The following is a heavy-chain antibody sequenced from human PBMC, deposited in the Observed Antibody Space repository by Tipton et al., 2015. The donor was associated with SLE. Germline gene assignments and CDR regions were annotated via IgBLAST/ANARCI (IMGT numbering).Heavy chain of an antibody. CDR1: GDSITSDY. J-gene: IGHJ5*02. CDR2: ISYSGNT. Sequence: TLSLTCPVSGDSITSDYWTWIRQPPGKGLEWIGYISYSGNTNYNPSVRSRVSISLDTSKNQFSLKVKSVTTADTAVYYCARMRGGYNAHHWGQGILVTVSS. CDR3: ARMRGGYNAHH. D-gene: IGHD5-24*01. V-gene: IGHV4-59*07.